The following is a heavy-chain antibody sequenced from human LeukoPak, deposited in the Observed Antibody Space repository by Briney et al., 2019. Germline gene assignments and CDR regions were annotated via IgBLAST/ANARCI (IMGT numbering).Heavy chain of an antibody. CDR1: GFTFDDYA. D-gene: IGHD6-13*01. V-gene: IGHV3-9*01. CDR3: AKDISSGTALDYYYSSMDV. Sequence: GGSLRLSCAVSGFTFDDYAMHWDRQAPGKGLEWVSGISWNSGSIGYADSVKGRFTISRDNAKNSLYLQMNSLRAEDTALYYCAKDISSGTALDYYYSSMDVWGQGTTVTVSS. CDR2: ISWNSGSI. J-gene: IGHJ6*02.